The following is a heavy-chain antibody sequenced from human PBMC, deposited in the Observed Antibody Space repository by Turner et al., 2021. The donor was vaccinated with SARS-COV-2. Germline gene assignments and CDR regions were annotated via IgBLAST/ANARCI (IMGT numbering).Heavy chain of an antibody. J-gene: IGHJ4*02. Sequence: QVQLQQWGAGLLKPSETLSLTCAVYGGSFSGYYWSWIRQPPGKGLEWIGEINHSGSTNYNPSRKSRVTISVDTSKNQFSLKLSSVTAADTAVYYCARGPYAVTGPFDYWGQGTLVTVSS. CDR1: GGSFSGYY. V-gene: IGHV4-34*01. CDR2: INHSGST. D-gene: IGHD2-21*02. CDR3: ARGPYAVTGPFDY.